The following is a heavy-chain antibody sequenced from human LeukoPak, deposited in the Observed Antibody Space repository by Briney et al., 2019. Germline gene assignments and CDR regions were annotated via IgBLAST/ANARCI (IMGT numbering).Heavy chain of an antibody. Sequence: QPGGSLRLSCAASGFTFSDFWMSWVRQAPGKGLECVASTNEAGGDKYYVDSVKGRFTISRDNSKNSLSLQMNSLTAEDTAIYYCAIATTGRGAFGSWGQGTLVSVSS. V-gene: IGHV3-7*01. J-gene: IGHJ4*02. CDR2: TNEAGGDK. D-gene: IGHD1-1*01. CDR3: AIATTGRGAFGS. CDR1: GFTFSDFW.